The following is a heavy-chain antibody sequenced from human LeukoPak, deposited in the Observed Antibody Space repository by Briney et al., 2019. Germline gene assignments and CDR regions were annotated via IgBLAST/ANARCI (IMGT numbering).Heavy chain of an antibody. CDR2: IHNSGTT. Sequence: AETLSLTCAVSGRPFSGYFWSWLRQSSGKGLEWLGEIHNSGTTNYNPSLNSRVTISEDTSKNQFYLNLSSVTAADTAVYYCARRYYYNLGSFPFDFWGQGTLVTVSS. J-gene: IGHJ4*02. V-gene: IGHV4-34*01. CDR3: ARRYYYNLGSFPFDF. D-gene: IGHD3-10*01. CDR1: GRPFSGYF.